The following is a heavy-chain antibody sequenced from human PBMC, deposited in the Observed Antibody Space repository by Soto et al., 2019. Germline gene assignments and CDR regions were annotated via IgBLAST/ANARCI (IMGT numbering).Heavy chain of an antibody. CDR3: ARAGYSGYDSSPYYFDY. Sequence: SESLALSCPVSGGSISSSSYYWGWIRQPPGKGLEWIGSIYYSGSTYYNPSLKSRVTISVDTSKNQFSLKLSSVTAADTAVYYCARAGYSGYDSSPYYFDYWGQGTLVPVSS. CDR2: IYYSGST. CDR1: GGSISSSSYY. J-gene: IGHJ4*02. D-gene: IGHD5-12*01. V-gene: IGHV4-39*07.